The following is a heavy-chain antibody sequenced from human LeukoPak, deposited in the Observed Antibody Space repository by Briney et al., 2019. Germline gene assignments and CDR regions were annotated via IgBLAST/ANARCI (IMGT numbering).Heavy chain of an antibody. J-gene: IGHJ4*02. CDR2: ISSSGSTI. Sequence: PGGSLRLSCAASGFTFSSYEMNWVRQAPGKGLEWVSYISSSGSTIYYADSVKGRFTISRDNAKNSLYLQMNSLRAEDTAVYYCARGLKVAAPLTNPGHYFDYWGQGTLVTVSS. CDR3: ARGLKVAAPLTNPGHYFDY. V-gene: IGHV3-48*03. D-gene: IGHD6-19*01. CDR1: GFTFSSYE.